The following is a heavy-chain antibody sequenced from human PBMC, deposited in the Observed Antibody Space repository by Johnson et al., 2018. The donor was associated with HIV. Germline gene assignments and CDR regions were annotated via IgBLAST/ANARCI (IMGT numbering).Heavy chain of an antibody. CDR1: GFPFSDYY. Sequence: VQLVESGGGLVKPGGSLRLSCAASGFPFSDYYMTWIRQTPGKGLECLAYISSSGSTIYYADSVKGRFTISRDNAKNTLYLQMNSLRAEDTAVYYCARGLIIQLWLQAAFDIWGQGTMVTVSS. CDR2: ISSSGSTI. V-gene: IGHV3-11*01. D-gene: IGHD5-18*01. J-gene: IGHJ3*02. CDR3: ARGLIIQLWLQAAFDI.